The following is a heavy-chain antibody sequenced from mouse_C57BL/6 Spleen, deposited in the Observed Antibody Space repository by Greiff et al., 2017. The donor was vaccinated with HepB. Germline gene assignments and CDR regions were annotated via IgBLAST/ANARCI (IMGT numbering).Heavy chain of an antibody. Sequence: EVQLQQSGPELVKPGASVKISCKASGYTFTDYYMNWVKQSHGKSLEWIGDINPNNGGTSYNQKFKGKATLTVDKSSSTAYMELRSLTSEDSAVYYCARNWARVDYWGQGTTLTVSS. CDR1: GYTFTDYY. CDR3: ARNWARVDY. D-gene: IGHD4-1*01. CDR2: INPNNGGT. V-gene: IGHV1-26*01. J-gene: IGHJ2*01.